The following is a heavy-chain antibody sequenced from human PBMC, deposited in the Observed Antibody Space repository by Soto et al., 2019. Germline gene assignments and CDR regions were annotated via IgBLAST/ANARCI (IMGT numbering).Heavy chain of an antibody. Sequence: QVQLVESGGGVVQPGRSLRLSCVASGVSFSTYGMHWVRQAPGKGLEWVASIWHDGSYKFHADAVKGRFAISRDNSKNSLYLRMSSLRVEDTAMYYCAREGGGDYGSRWVDFWGHGTLVTVSS. J-gene: IGHJ4*01. D-gene: IGHD6-13*01. CDR2: IWHDGSYK. V-gene: IGHV3-33*01. CDR3: AREGGGDYGSRWVDF. CDR1: GVSFSTYG.